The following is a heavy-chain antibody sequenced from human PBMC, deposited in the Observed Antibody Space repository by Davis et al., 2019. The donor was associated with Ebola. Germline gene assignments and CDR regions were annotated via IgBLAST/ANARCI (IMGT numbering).Heavy chain of an antibody. J-gene: IGHJ6*03. V-gene: IGHV1-2*02. Sequence: ASVKVSCKTSGYTFTGYYMHWVRQAPGQGLEWMGWINPKSGDTKYAQKFQGRVTMTRDTSISTAYMEVSRLRSDDTAVYYCVRDQARGAGYYMDVWGKGTTVTVS. CDR1: GYTFTGYY. CDR3: VRDQARGAGYYMDV. D-gene: IGHD3-10*01. CDR2: INPKSGDT.